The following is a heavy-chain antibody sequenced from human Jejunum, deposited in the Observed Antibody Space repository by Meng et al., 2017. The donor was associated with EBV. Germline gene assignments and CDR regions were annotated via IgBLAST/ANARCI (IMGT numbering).Heavy chain of an antibody. Sequence: QVQLQEAGPGPVKPSETLSLPCTVFGGSVSTASYYWSWIRQSPGKGLEWIGYIYYSGNTNYNPSLKSRATITVDTSKNQFSLKLSSVTAADTAVYYCARVVDYYERSGYPDFWGQGTLVTVSS. V-gene: IGHV4-61*01. CDR2: IYYSGNT. D-gene: IGHD3-22*01. J-gene: IGHJ4*02. CDR3: ARVVDYYERSGYPDF. CDR1: GGSVSTASYY.